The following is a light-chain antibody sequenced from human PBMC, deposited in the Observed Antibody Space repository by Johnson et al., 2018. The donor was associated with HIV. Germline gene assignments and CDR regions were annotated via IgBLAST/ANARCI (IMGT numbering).Light chain of an antibody. CDR2: ENN. J-gene: IGLJ1*01. V-gene: IGLV1-51*02. CDR3: GTWDSSLFL. CDR1: SSNIGNNY. Sequence: QSVLTQPPSVSAAPGQKVTISCSGSSSNIGNNYVSWYQQLPGTAPKLLIYENNKRPSGIPDRFSGSKYGTSATLGITGLQTGDEADYYCGTWDSSLFLFGPGTKVTVL.